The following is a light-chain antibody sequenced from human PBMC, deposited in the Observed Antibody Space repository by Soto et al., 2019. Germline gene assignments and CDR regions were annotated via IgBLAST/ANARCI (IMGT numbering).Light chain of an antibody. CDR1: QSVLYSSNNKNY. Sequence: IGMTQSPDSLAVSLGERATINCKSSQSVLYSSNNKNYLSWYQQKPGQPPKLLIYWASTRESGVPDRFSGSWSGTDFTLTISSLQAEDVAVYYCQQYYSTPLTFGGGTKVEIK. J-gene: IGKJ4*01. CDR3: QQYYSTPLT. V-gene: IGKV4-1*01. CDR2: WAS.